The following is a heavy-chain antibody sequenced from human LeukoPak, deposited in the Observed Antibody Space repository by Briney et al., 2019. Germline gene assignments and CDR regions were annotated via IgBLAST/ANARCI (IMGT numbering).Heavy chain of an antibody. Sequence: GGSLRLSCAASGITFSDYYMSWIRQAPGKGLEWVSYISSSSSYTNYADSVKGRFTISRDNAKNSLYLQMNSLRAEDTAVYYCARRSSGSYCRYFDYWGQGTLVTVSS. CDR3: ARRSSGSYCRYFDY. CDR2: ISSSSSYT. D-gene: IGHD3-10*01. V-gene: IGHV3-11*06. J-gene: IGHJ4*02. CDR1: GITFSDYY.